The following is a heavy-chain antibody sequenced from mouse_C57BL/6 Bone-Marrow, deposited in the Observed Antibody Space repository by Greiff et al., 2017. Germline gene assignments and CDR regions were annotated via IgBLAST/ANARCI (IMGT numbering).Heavy chain of an antibody. D-gene: IGHD4-1*01. CDR3: ARLLGRAMDY. CDR1: GYTFTSYW. J-gene: IGHJ4*01. Sequence: QVQLQQPGAELVRPGSSVTLSCKASGYTFTSYWMHWVKQRPIQGLEWIGNIDPSDSATHYTQMFKDMATLTVDKSSSTAYMRLSSLTSEDSAVYYCARLLGRAMDYWGQGTSVTVSS. CDR2: IDPSDSAT. V-gene: IGHV1-52*01.